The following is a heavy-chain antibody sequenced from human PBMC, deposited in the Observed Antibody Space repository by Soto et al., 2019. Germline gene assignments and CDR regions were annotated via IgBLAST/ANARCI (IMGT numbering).Heavy chain of an antibody. Sequence: SETLSLTCAVYGGSFSGYHWTWIRQPPGRGLEWIGEITHRGSPNYNTSLKSRVTISIDTSKNQFSLNLRSVTAADTAVYYCARIPGSDYSDPHDFWGQGTLVTVSS. D-gene: IGHD4-17*01. V-gene: IGHV4-34*01. CDR2: ITHRGSP. J-gene: IGHJ4*02. CDR1: GGSFSGYH. CDR3: ARIPGSDYSDPHDF.